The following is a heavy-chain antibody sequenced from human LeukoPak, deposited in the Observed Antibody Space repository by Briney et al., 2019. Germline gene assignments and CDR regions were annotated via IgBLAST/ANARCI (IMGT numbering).Heavy chain of an antibody. CDR3: ARTVDTAMVHFDY. V-gene: IGHV1-2*04. CDR2: INPNSGGT. J-gene: IGHJ4*02. D-gene: IGHD5-18*01. Sequence: ASVTVSCKASGYTFTGYYMHWLRQAPGQGLEWMGWINPNSGGTNYAQKFQGWVTMTRDTSISTAYMELSRLRSDDTAVYYCARTVDTAMVHFDYWGQGTLVTVSS. CDR1: GYTFTGYY.